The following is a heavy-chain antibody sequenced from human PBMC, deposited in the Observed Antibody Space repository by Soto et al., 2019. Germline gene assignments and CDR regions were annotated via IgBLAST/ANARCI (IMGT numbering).Heavy chain of an antibody. CDR1: GYTFTSYG. CDR2: ISAYNGNT. D-gene: IGHD1-7*01. V-gene: IGHV1-18*01. Sequence: QVQLVQSGAEVKKPGASVKVSCKASGYTFTSYGISWVRQAPGQGLEWMGWISAYNGNTNYAQKLQGRVTMTTDTDRSKADMELRSLRSDDTAVDYGARGGSWNYVYGMDVCGQGTTVTVSS. CDR3: ARGGSWNYVYGMDV. J-gene: IGHJ6*02.